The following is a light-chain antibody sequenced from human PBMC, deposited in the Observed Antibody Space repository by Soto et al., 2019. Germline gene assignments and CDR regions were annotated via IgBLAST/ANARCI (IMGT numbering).Light chain of an antibody. Sequence: DIQMTQSPSTLSGPVGDRVTITCRASQTISSWLAWYQQKPGKAPNLLIYTGSSLQSGVPSRFSGSGSGTDFTLTINSLQPEDFATYYCQQAASFPITFGQGTRLEIK. J-gene: IGKJ5*01. CDR1: QTISSW. V-gene: IGKV1-12*01. CDR3: QQAASFPIT. CDR2: TGS.